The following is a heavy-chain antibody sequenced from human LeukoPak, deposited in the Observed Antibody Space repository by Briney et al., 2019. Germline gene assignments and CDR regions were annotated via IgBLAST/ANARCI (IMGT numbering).Heavy chain of an antibody. Sequence: GGSLRLSCAATGLTFSSYAMNWVRQAPGKGLEWVSAVSGSGGSTYYADSVKGRFTISRDNSESTLHLQMNSLRAEDTAVYYCAKGNYLGRGDYFDYWGQGTLVTVSS. J-gene: IGHJ4*02. V-gene: IGHV3-23*01. D-gene: IGHD3-10*01. CDR1: GLTFSSYA. CDR3: AKGNYLGRGDYFDY. CDR2: VSGSGGST.